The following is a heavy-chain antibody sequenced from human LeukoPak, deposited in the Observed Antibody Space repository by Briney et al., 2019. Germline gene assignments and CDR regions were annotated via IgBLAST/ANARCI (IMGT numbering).Heavy chain of an antibody. CDR3: ARGLRLRIVVVPAAMGDWFDP. J-gene: IGHJ5*02. CDR1: GGSFSGYY. Sequence: PSETLSLTCAVYGGSFSGYYWSWIRQPPGKGLEWIGEINHSGSTNYNPSLKSRVTISVDTSKNQFSLKLGSVTAADTAVYYCARGLRLRIVVVPAAMGDWFDPWGQGTLVTVSS. D-gene: IGHD2-2*01. V-gene: IGHV4-34*01. CDR2: INHSGST.